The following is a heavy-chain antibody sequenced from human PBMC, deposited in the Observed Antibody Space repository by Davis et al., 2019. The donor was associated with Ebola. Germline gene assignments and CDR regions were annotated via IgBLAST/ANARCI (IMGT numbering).Heavy chain of an antibody. CDR1: GGTFSSYA. CDR3: ASGHSGSYSRNYYYGMDV. V-gene: IGHV1-8*02. J-gene: IGHJ6*02. Sequence: AASVKVSCKASGGTFSSYAINWVRQATGQGLEWMGWMNPNSGNTGYAQKFQGRVTMTRNTSISTAYMELSSLRSEDTAVYYCASGHSGSYSRNYYYGMDVWGQGTTVTVSS. D-gene: IGHD1-26*01. CDR2: MNPNSGNT.